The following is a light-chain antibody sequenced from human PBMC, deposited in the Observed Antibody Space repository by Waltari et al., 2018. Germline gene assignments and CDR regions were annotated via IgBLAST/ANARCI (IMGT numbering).Light chain of an antibody. V-gene: IGLV3-1*01. CDR2: QDT. Sequence: SYELTQPPSVSVSPGQTASITCSGDILGNKYASWYQQKPGQSPLLVIYQDTKRPSEIPERFSGSKSANAATLTITGTQAMDEADYYCQALGTGAWVFGGGTKLIV. J-gene: IGLJ3*02. CDR1: ILGNKY. CDR3: QALGTGAWV.